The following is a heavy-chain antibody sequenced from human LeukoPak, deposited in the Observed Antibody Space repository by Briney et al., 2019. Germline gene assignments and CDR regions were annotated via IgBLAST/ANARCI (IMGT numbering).Heavy chain of an antibody. D-gene: IGHD3-22*01. V-gene: IGHV4-39*07. J-gene: IGHJ4*02. CDR2: IYYSGST. CDR3: TLGYYDSSGYYWGPYDY. CDR1: GGSISSTNYY. Sequence: SETLSLTCTVSGGSISSTNYYWGWIRQPPGKGLEWIGSIYYSGSTYYNPSLKSRVTISVDTSKNQFSLKLSSVTAADTAVYYCTLGYYDSSGYYWGPYDYWGQGTLVTVSS.